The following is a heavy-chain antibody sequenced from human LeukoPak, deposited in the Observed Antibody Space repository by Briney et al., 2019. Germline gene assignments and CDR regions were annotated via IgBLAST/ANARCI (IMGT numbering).Heavy chain of an antibody. Sequence: SETLSLTCTVSNGSISIYYWSWIRQPAGKGLEWIGRIYTSGTTNYNPSLKSRVTMSVDTSKNQFSLKLTSVTAADTAVYYCAGARGSGSYYNGVDYWGQGTLVTVSS. V-gene: IGHV4-4*07. J-gene: IGHJ4*02. CDR3: AGARGSGSYYNGVDY. CDR1: NGSISIYY. D-gene: IGHD3-10*01. CDR2: IYTSGTT.